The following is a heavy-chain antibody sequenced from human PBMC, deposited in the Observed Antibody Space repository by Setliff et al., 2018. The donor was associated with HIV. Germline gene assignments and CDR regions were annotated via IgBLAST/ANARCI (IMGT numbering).Heavy chain of an antibody. CDR2: ISSGSSYI. J-gene: IGHJ3*02. CDR3: ARTAYYRDSSGYYSVAFDM. Sequence: PGGSLRLSCAASGFTFSSAWMIWVRQAPGKGLEWVSSISSGSSYIYYAESVKGRFTISRDNAKNSLYLQMNSLRADDTAVYFCARTAYYRDSSGYYSVAFDMWGPGTMVTVSS. D-gene: IGHD3-22*01. V-gene: IGHV3-21*01. CDR1: GFTFSSAW.